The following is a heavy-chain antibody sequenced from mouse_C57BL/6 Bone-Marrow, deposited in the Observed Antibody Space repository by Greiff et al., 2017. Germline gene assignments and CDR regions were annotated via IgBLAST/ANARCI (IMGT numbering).Heavy chain of an antibody. Sequence: EVQLQQSGPVLVKPGASVKMSCKASGYTFTDYYMNWVKQSHGKSLEWIGVINPYNGGTSYNQKFKGKATLTVDKSSSTAYMELNSLTSEDSAVYYCARRYYSSWYFDVWGTGTTVTVSS. CDR1: GYTFTDYY. CDR2: INPYNGGT. CDR3: ARRYYSSWYFDV. D-gene: IGHD2-12*01. J-gene: IGHJ1*03. V-gene: IGHV1-19*01.